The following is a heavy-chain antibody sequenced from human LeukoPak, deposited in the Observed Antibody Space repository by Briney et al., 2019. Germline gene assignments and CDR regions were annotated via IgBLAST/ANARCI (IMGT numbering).Heavy chain of an antibody. CDR1: GGSISSSSYY. CDR3: ARSHNWNLLWAFDI. D-gene: IGHD1-20*01. CDR2: IYYSGST. J-gene: IGHJ3*02. V-gene: IGHV4-39*01. Sequence: SETLSLTCTVSGGSISSSSYYSGWIRQPPGKGLEWIGSIYYSGSTYYNPSLKSRVTISVDTSKNQFSLKLSSVTAADTAVYYCARSHNWNLLWAFDIWGQGTMVTVSS.